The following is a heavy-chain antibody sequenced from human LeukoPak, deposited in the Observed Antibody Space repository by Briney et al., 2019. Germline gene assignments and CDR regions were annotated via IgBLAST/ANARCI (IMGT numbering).Heavy chain of an antibody. D-gene: IGHD3-9*01. CDR1: GGSISGSSCY. V-gene: IGHV4-39*01. J-gene: IGHJ4*02. CDR3: ASQLDTTGYYVGFFDS. CDR2: IYYSGNA. Sequence: SETLSLTCTVSGGSISGSSCYWAWIRQPPGKGLEWIGSIYYSGNAFYNASLKSRVTILVDTSKNQFSLEVDSVTAADTAMYYCASQLDTTGYYVGFFDSWGQGALVTVSS.